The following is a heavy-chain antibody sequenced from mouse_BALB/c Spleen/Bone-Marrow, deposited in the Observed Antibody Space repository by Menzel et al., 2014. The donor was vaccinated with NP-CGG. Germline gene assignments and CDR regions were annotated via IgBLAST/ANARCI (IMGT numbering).Heavy chain of an antibody. Sequence: VQLQQSGPQLVRPGASVKISCKASGYSFTSYWMHWVKQRPGQGLEWIGMIDPSDSETRLNQKFKDKATLTVDKSSSTAXMQSSSPTSEDAAVYYCANPSDGNPFAYWGQGTLVTVSA. J-gene: IGHJ3*01. D-gene: IGHD2-1*01. CDR3: ANPSDGNPFAY. V-gene: IGHV1-74*01. CDR1: GYSFTSYW. CDR2: IDPSDSET.